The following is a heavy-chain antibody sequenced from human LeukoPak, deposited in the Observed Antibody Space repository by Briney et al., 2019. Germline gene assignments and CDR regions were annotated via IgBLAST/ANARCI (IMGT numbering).Heavy chain of an antibody. CDR2: IRNKANSYTT. CDR1: GFTFSDHQ. D-gene: IGHD1-26*01. CDR3: ARLGLVRARNYLDY. J-gene: IGHJ4*02. Sequence: GGSLRLSCAASGFTFSDHQMDWVRQAPGKGLEWVGRIRNKANSYTTESAASVKGRFIISRDDSRDSLYLQMNSPKTEDTAVYYCARLGLVRARNYLDYWGQGTLVTVSS. V-gene: IGHV3-72*01.